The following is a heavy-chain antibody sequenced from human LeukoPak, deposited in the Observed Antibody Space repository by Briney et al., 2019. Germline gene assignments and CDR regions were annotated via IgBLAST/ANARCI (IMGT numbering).Heavy chain of an antibody. CDR3: ARGPIFGP. V-gene: IGHV4-61*01. CDR1: GVSVSSGSYY. J-gene: IGHJ5*02. CDR2: IYYSGST. Sequence: SETLSLTCTASGVSVSSGSYYWGWIRQPPGKGLEWIGYIYYSGSTNYNPSLKSRVTISVDTSKNQFSLKLSSVTAADTAVYYCARGPIFGPWGQGTLVTVSS. D-gene: IGHD3-9*01.